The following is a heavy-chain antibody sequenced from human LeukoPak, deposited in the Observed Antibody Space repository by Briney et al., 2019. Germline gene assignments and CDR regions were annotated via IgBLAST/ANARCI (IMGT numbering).Heavy chain of an antibody. Sequence: SETLSLTCTVSGGSISRYYWSWIRQPPGKGLEWILDIYYSVSTNYIPSLKSRVTISVDTSKNQFSLKLSSVTAADTAVYYCARVVTQEHGAFDIWSQGTMVTVSS. CDR1: GGSISRYY. D-gene: IGHD1-1*01. CDR2: IYYSVST. V-gene: IGHV4-59*01. CDR3: ARVVTQEHGAFDI. J-gene: IGHJ3*02.